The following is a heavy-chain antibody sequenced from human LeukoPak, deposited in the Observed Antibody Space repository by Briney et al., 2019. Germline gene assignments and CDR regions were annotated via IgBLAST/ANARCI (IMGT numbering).Heavy chain of an antibody. CDR2: VYYSGST. V-gene: IGHV4-59*01. CDR1: GGSNNIYY. Sequence: PSETLSLTCTVSGGSNNIYYWAWIRQPPGRGLEWIGDVYYSGSTKYNPSLKSRVTISADASKNQFSLNLNSVTAADTAVYYCVRSIALGGEAEGWFDPCGQGTLVTVSS. J-gene: IGHJ5*02. CDR3: VRSIALGGEAEGWFDP. D-gene: IGHD3-16*01.